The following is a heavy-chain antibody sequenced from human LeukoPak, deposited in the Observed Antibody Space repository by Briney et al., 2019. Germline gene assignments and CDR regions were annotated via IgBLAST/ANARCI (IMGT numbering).Heavy chain of an antibody. CDR1: GDSISNYY. CDR3: ARGGWKIDY. V-gene: IGHV4-59*01. D-gene: IGHD1-1*01. J-gene: IGHJ4*02. CDR2: VYNSGST. Sequence: SETLSLTCTVSGDSISNYYWSWIRQPPGKGLEWIGYVYNSGSTNYNPSLKSRVTISLDTSKSQFSLKLISVTSADTAVYYCARGGWKIDYWGQGTLVTVSS.